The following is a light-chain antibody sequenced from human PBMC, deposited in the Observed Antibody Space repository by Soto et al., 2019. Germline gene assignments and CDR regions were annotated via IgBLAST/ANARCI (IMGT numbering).Light chain of an antibody. CDR3: QQRINWPQGVT. J-gene: IGKJ4*01. CDR1: QSVSSN. V-gene: IGKV3-11*01. CDR2: DAS. Sequence: EIVLTQSPATLSFFPGERATLSCRASQSVSSNLAWYQQKPGQAPRLLIYDASNRAAGIPARFSGSGSGTDFTLTISSLEPEDFAVYYWQQRINWPQGVTFGGGTKVEI.